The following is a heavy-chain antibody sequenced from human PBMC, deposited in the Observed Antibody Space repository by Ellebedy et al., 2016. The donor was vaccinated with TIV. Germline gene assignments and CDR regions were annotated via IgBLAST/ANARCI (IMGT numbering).Heavy chain of an antibody. J-gene: IGHJ6*02. CDR2: IIPIFGTS. V-gene: IGHV1-69*06. CDR1: AGTLSDYV. D-gene: IGHD4-17*01. CDR3: AAPNMTTVTTGYYFGLDV. Sequence: SAKVSCXASAGTLSDYVLSWVRQAPGQGLEWMGGIIPIFGTSSSAQSFHDRVTITADKSATIIYMELSRLTSEDTAVYYCAAPNMTTVTTGYYFGLDVWGQGTTVTVSS.